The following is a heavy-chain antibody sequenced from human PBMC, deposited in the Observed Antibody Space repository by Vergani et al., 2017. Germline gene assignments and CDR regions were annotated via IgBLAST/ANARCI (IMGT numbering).Heavy chain of an antibody. V-gene: IGHV3-7*03. CDR1: GFSLSRFW. J-gene: IGHJ2*01. CDR3: AKDHYDFWSGYPNLSPFDL. D-gene: IGHD3-3*01. CDR2: ISPDGSAT. Sequence: EVQLVESGGGLVQPGGSLRLSCAASGFSLSRFWMSWVRQAPEKGLEWVAHISPDGSATSYADSVKGRFTISRDNAKNSLYLQMNSLRAEDTALYYCAKDHYDFWSGYPNLSPFDLWGRGTLVTVSS.